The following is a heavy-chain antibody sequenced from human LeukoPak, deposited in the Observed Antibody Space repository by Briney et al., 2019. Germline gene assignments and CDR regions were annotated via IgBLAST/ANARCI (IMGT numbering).Heavy chain of an antibody. J-gene: IGHJ3*02. V-gene: IGHV1-46*01. Sequence: ASVKVSCKASGYTFTSYYMHWVRQAPGQGLEWMGIINPSVGSTSYAQKFQGRVTMTRDTSTSTVYMELSSLRSEDTAVYYCAIANYYYDSSGYLPDAFDTWGQGTMVTVSS. D-gene: IGHD3-22*01. CDR3: AIANYYYDSSGYLPDAFDT. CDR2: INPSVGST. CDR1: GYTFTSYY.